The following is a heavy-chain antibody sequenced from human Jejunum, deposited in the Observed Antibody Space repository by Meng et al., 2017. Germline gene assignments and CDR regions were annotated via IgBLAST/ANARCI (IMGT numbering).Heavy chain of an antibody. CDR2: IYTGGST. Sequence: GESLKISCAASGFTVSNNYTNWVRQAPGKGLEWVSVIYTGGSTYYTDSVKGRFTISRDDSKNTLYLQMNSLRTEDTAVYYCARDRGTTTFQFDYWGQGTLVTVSS. CDR3: ARDRGTTTFQFDY. V-gene: IGHV3-66*02. J-gene: IGHJ4*02. D-gene: IGHD1-1*01. CDR1: GFTVSNNY.